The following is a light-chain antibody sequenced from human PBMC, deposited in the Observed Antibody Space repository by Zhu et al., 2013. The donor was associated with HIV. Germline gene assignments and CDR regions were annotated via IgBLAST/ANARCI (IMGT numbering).Light chain of an antibody. CDR1: SSDVGAYNY. J-gene: IGLJ3*02. V-gene: IGLV2-14*01. CDR3: QSHDSSLRV. Sequence: QSALTQPASVSGSPGQSITISCTGTSSDVGAYNYVSWYQQHPGKAPKLMIYDVSNRPSGVSNRFSGSKSGNAASLTISGLQAEDEADYYCQSHDSSLRVFGGGTKLTVL. CDR2: DVS.